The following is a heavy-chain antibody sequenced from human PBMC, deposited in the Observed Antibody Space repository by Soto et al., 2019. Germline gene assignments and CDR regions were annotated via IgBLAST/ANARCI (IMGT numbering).Heavy chain of an antibody. V-gene: IGHV1-69*13. CDR3: ARDLSDDYSLRGRLTQNYYGMDV. CDR2: IIPIFGTA. CDR1: GGTFSSYA. D-gene: IGHD4-17*01. Sequence: ASVKVSCKASGGTFSSYAISWVRQAPGQGLEWMGGIIPIFGTANYAQKFQGRVTITADESTSTAYMELSSLRSEDTAVYYCARDLSDDYSLRGRLTQNYYGMDVWGQGTTVTVSS. J-gene: IGHJ6*02.